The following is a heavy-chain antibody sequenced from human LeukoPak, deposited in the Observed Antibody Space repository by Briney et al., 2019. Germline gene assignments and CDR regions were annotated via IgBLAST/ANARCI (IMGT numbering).Heavy chain of an antibody. CDR2: ISYDGSNE. V-gene: IGHV3-30-3*01. J-gene: IGHJ4*02. CDR1: GFTFRNYA. CDR3: GRDLSGAPIPEY. Sequence: PGGSLRLSCAASGFTFRNYAMHWVRQAPGQGLDWVAVISYDGSNEYYADSVKGRFTISRDNSKNTLYLQMNSLRAEDTAVYYWGRDLSGAPIPEYWGQGTLVTVSS. D-gene: IGHD1-26*01.